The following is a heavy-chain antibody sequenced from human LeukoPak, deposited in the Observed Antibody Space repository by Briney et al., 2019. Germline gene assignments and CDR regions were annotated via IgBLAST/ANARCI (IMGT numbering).Heavy chain of an antibody. Sequence: SSETLSLTCSVSGASISPYYWSWVRQPPGKGLEWIGYISYGGNTNYNSSLKSRVTISVDTSKNQFSLKLSSVTAADTAVYYCVRHTGGTTLDYWGQGTLVTVSS. CDR3: VRHTGGTTLDY. CDR2: ISYGGNT. CDR1: GASISPYY. D-gene: IGHD1-1*01. V-gene: IGHV4-59*08. J-gene: IGHJ4*02.